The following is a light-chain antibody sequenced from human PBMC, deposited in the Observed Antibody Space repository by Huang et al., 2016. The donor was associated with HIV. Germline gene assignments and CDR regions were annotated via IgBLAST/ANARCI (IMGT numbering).Light chain of an antibody. Sequence: IQLTQSPSTLSASVGDRVTITCRASQSISSWLAWYQQKPGKAPELLIYKASNLETGVPSRCSGSGSVTEFTLTISSLQPDDFATYYCHQYNSYPLTFGGGTKVEIK. CDR1: QSISSW. CDR3: HQYNSYPLT. CDR2: KAS. V-gene: IGKV1-5*03. J-gene: IGKJ4*01.